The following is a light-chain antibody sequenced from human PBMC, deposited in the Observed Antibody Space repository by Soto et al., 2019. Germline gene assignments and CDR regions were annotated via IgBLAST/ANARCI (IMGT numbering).Light chain of an antibody. CDR3: QQRSNWPGT. V-gene: IGKV3-11*01. CDR2: DAS. CDR1: QSVSSY. Sequence: EIVLTQSPATLSLSPGERATLSCRASQSVSSYLAWHQQNPGQAPRLLIYDASNRATGIPARFSGSGSGTDFTLTISSLEPEDFAVYYCQQRSNWPGTFGQGTKLEIK. J-gene: IGKJ2*01.